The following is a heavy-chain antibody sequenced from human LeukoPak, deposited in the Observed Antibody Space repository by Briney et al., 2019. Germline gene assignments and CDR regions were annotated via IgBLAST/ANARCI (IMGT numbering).Heavy chain of an antibody. CDR1: GFTFSSYD. CDR3: ARVGKYSGYYSWYFDL. CDR2: IGTAGDA. D-gene: IGHD5-12*01. J-gene: IGHJ2*01. V-gene: IGHV3-13*01. Sequence: GGSLRLSCAASGFTFSSYDMHWVRQATGKGLEWVSAIGTAGDAYYPGSVKGRFTISRENAKNSLYLQMNSLRAGDTAVHYCARVGKYSGYYSWYFDLWGRGTLVTVSS.